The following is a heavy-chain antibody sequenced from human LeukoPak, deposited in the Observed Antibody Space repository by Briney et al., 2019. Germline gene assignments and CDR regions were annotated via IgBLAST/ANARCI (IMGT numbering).Heavy chain of an antibody. V-gene: IGHV1-18*01. CDR3: ARGAAYYDFWSGYPHSGYDPQSPFDY. J-gene: IGHJ4*02. Sequence: ALVKVSCKASGYTFTSYGISWVRQAPGQGLEWMGWISAYNGNTNYAQKLQGRVTMTTDTSTSTAYMELRSLRSDDTAVYYCARGAAYYDFWSGYPHSGYDPQSPFDYWGQGTLVTVSS. D-gene: IGHD3-3*01. CDR2: ISAYNGNT. CDR1: GYTFTSYG.